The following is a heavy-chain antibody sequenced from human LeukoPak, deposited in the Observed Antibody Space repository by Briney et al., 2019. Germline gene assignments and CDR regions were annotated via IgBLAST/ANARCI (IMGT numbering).Heavy chain of an antibody. CDR1: GFTFSPYA. D-gene: IGHD3-10*01. Sequence: PGTSLRLSCTASGFTFSPYAMHWVRQAPGKGLEWVTVTSHDGGIKYYADFVKGRFTISRDNSKNTLYLQMNSLRTEDTAVYYCVRDRSYFDSRSHQGFDYWGPGTLVTVSS. CDR2: TSHDGGIK. J-gene: IGHJ4*02. CDR3: VRDRSYFDSRSHQGFDY. V-gene: IGHV3-30-3*01.